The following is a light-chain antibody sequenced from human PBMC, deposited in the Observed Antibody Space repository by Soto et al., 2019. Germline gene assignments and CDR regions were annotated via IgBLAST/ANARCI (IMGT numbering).Light chain of an antibody. CDR3: QQYNNWPPYT. CDR1: QSIGSG. Sequence: EIEMTQSPATLSVSPGERATLSCRASQSIGSGLSWYQQKPDQAPRLLIYGASTRATGIPSRFSGSGSGTEFTLTISSLQSEDSALYYCQQYNNWPPYTFGQGTKVEIK. V-gene: IGKV3-15*01. J-gene: IGKJ2*01. CDR2: GAS.